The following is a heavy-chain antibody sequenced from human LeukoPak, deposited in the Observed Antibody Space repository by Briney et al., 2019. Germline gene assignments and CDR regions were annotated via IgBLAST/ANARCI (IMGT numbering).Heavy chain of an antibody. CDR3: ARHHGGSYPLHMSD. V-gene: IGHV4-34*01. D-gene: IGHD1-26*01. CDR2: INHSGST. Sequence: SETLSLTCAVYGGSFSGYYWSWIRQPPGKGLEWIGEINHSGSTNYNPSLRSRVTISVDMSKNRFSLRLRSVNAADTAVYYCARHHGGSYPLHMSDWGQGTLVTVSS. CDR1: GGSFSGYY. J-gene: IGHJ4*02.